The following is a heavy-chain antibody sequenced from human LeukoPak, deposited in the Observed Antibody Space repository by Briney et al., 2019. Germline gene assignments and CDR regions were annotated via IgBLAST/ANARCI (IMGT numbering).Heavy chain of an antibody. J-gene: IGHJ3*02. V-gene: IGHV3-48*01. CDR3: ARKTGGSLDI. CDR1: GFTFSSYS. CDR2: ISSSSSTI. D-gene: IGHD7-27*01. Sequence: PGGSLRLSCAASGFTFSSYSMNWVRQAPGKGLEWVTYISSSSSTIYYADSVKGRFTISGDNAKNSLYLEMNSLRAEDTAVYYCARKTGGSLDIWGQGTMVTVSS.